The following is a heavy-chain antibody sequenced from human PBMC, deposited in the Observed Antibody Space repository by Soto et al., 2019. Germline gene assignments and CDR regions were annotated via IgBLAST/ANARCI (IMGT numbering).Heavy chain of an antibody. CDR1: GFTFSDYY. V-gene: IGHV3-11*01. CDR3: ARSMIVVVPTPPPDY. D-gene: IGHD3-22*01. Sequence: PGGSLRLSCAASGFTFSDYYMSWIRQAPGKGLEWVSYISSSGSTIYYADSVKGRFTISRDNAKNSLYLQMNSLRAEDTAVYYCARSMIVVVPTPPPDYWGQGTLVTVSS. CDR2: ISSSGSTI. J-gene: IGHJ4*02.